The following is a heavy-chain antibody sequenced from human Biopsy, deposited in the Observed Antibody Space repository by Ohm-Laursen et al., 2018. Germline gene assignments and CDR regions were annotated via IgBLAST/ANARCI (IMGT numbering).Heavy chain of an antibody. CDR2: LYHNGHT. D-gene: IGHD6-6*01. J-gene: IGHJ6*02. CDR1: GGSINSNDYY. CDR3: ARHRSSSARNYYHDMDV. V-gene: IGHV4-39*01. Sequence: TLSLTCTVAGGSINSNDYYWGWIRQTPGEGLQWIGSLYHNGHTYENPSLRSRLTLSIDKSKNLFSLRLISVTAADTAVYYCARHRSSSARNYYHDMDVWGQGTTVTVSS.